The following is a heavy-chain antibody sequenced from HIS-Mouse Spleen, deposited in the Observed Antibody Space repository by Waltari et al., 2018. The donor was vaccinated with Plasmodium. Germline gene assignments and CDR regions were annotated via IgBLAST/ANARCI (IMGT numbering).Heavy chain of an antibody. CDR1: GFTFSSSA. Sequence: QVQLVESGGGVVQPGRSLRLSGAAPGFTFSSSAMHWVRQAPGKGLEWVAVISYDGSNKYYADSVKGRFTISRDNSKNTLYLQMNSLRAEDTAVYYCARATGDRASFDYWGQGTLVTVSS. D-gene: IGHD7-27*01. J-gene: IGHJ4*02. CDR2: ISYDGSNK. V-gene: IGHV3-30-3*01. CDR3: ARATGDRASFDY.